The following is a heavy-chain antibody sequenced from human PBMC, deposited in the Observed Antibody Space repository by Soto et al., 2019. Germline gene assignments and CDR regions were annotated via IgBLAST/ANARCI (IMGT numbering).Heavy chain of an antibody. CDR1: GFTFSSYA. CDR3: ARDHYYDSSGYLTLGAFDI. D-gene: IGHD3-22*01. CDR2: ISYDGSNK. J-gene: IGHJ3*02. V-gene: IGHV3-30-3*01. Sequence: GGSLRLSCAASGFTFSSYAMHWVRQAPVKGLEWVAVISYDGSNKYYADSVKGRFTISRDNSKNTLYLQMNSLRAEDTAVYYCARDHYYDSSGYLTLGAFDIWGQGTMVTVSS.